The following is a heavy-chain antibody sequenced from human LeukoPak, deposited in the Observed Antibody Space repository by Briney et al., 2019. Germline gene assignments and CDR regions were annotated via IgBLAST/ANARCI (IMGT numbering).Heavy chain of an antibody. D-gene: IGHD6-19*01. J-gene: IGHJ4*02. CDR3: AKADTYSTGWRDLDY. CDR1: GFTLSNYA. V-gene: IGHV3-23*01. Sequence: GGSLKLSCVGSGFTLSNYAMSWVRQAPGRGLEWVSGISVSGGNTYYAASVKGRFTISRDISRNTVYLQLDSLGAEDTAVYFCAKADTYSTGWRDLDYWGQGTLVTVSS. CDR2: ISVSGGNT.